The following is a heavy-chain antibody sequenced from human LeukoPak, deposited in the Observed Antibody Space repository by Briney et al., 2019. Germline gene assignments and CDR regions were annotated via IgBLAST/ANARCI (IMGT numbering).Heavy chain of an antibody. V-gene: IGHV6-1*01. CDR1: GDSVSSNTAA. Sequence: SQTLSLTCAISGDSVSSNTAAWNWIRQSPWRGLEWLGRTYYRSTWYHDYAESVKSRITINPDTSKNHFSLQLNSVTPEDTAVYYCARERPPEYCSGNNCYRNYFDHWGQGTLVTVSA. CDR3: ARERPPEYCSGNNCYRNYFDH. J-gene: IGHJ4*02. CDR2: TYYRSTWYH. D-gene: IGHD2-2*01.